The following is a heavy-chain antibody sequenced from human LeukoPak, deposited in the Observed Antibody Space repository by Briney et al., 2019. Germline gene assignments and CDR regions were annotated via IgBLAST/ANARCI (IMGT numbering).Heavy chain of an antibody. CDR2: IYNDGRT. Sequence: ETPSLTCSVSGGSLSGYYWSWIRQTPEKGLEWIAYIYNDGRTNYNPSLKSRATISVDTSHNQFSLKLKSVTAADTAVYFCTRTLQSGHSDYWGQGTRVTVSS. D-gene: IGHD4-4*01. CDR1: GGSLSGYY. CDR3: TRTLQSGHSDY. J-gene: IGHJ4*02. V-gene: IGHV4-59*08.